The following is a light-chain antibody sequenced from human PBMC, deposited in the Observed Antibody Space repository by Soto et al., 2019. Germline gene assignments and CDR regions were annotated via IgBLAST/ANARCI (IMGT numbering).Light chain of an antibody. CDR3: AAWDESLVAYV. J-gene: IGLJ1*01. Sequence: QRMLAEQPTRLDIPGRRVTISCSGSSSNIGTNTVNWYQQLSATAPKVLIYRNIERPSGVSDRFSGSKSGTSASLAISGLQSEDEGDYYCAAWDESLVAYVFGTRTKVTVL. V-gene: IGLV1-44*01. CDR1: SSNIGTNT. CDR2: RNI.